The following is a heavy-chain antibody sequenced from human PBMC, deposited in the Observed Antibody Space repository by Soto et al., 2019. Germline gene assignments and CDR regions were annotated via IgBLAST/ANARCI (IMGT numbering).Heavy chain of an antibody. CDR2: IVVGSGNT. Sequence: SVKVSCKASGFTFTSSAMQWVRQARGQRLEWIGWIVVGSGNTNYAQKFQERVTITRDMSTSTAYMELSSLRSEDTAVYYCAADRQLVLGGFDPWGQGTLVTVSS. J-gene: IGHJ5*02. D-gene: IGHD6-13*01. CDR3: AADRQLVLGGFDP. CDR1: GFTFTSSA. V-gene: IGHV1-58*02.